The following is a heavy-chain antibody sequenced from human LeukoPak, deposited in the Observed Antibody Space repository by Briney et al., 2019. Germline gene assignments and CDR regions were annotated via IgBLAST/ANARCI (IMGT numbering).Heavy chain of an antibody. Sequence: SETLSLTCTVSGGSISSSSYYWGWIRQPPGKGLEWIGSLYYSGSTYYNPSLKSRVTISVDTSKNQFSLKVSSVTAADTAVYYCARVKDPGGYYYYYYMDIWGKGNTVTVSS. CDR1: GGSISSSSYY. D-gene: IGHD3-16*01. CDR2: LYYSGST. J-gene: IGHJ6*03. V-gene: IGHV4-39*01. CDR3: ARVKDPGGYYYYYYMDI.